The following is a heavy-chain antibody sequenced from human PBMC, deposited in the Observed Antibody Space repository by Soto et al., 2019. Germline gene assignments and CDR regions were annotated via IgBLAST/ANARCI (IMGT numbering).Heavy chain of an antibody. Sequence: ASVKVSCKASGYTFSDYYIHWVRQAPGQGLEWMGWINPNSGGTKYAPKFQGGVTMTRDTSITTAYMELSRLRSGDTAVYYCAREPATAKPEGVDFWGQGTLVTVPQ. V-gene: IGHV1-2*02. D-gene: IGHD1-1*01. CDR2: INPNSGGT. J-gene: IGHJ4*02. CDR3: AREPATAKPEGVDF. CDR1: GYTFSDYY.